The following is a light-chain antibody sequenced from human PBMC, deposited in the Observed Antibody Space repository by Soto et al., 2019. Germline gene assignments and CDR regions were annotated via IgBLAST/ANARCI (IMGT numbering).Light chain of an antibody. CDR2: GAS. Sequence: EIVLTQSPDTLSLSPGDSATLSCRASQSVSSSYLAWYQQKPGRAPRLLIYGASNRATGIPDRFSGSGSGTDFTLTISRLEPEDFAVFYCQQYDDSITFGQGTRLEIE. CDR3: QQYDDSIT. V-gene: IGKV3-20*01. CDR1: QSVSSSY. J-gene: IGKJ5*01.